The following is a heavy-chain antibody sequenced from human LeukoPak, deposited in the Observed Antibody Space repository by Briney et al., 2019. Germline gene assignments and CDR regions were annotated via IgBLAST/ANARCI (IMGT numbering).Heavy chain of an antibody. Sequence: GASVKVSCKASGYTFTAYYIHWVRQAPGQGLEWMGWINPNSGATNYAQKFQGRVTMTRDTPITTAFMELSRLRSDDTAVYYCARVLRRDGYNRYFDYWGQGTLVTVSS. CDR2: INPNSGAT. CDR1: GYTFTAYY. D-gene: IGHD5-24*01. CDR3: ARVLRRDGYNRYFDY. J-gene: IGHJ4*02. V-gene: IGHV1-2*02.